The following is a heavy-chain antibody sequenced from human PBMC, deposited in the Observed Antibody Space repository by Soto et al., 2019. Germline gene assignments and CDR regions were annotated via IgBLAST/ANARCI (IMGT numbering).Heavy chain of an antibody. V-gene: IGHV4-34*01. CDR1: GGSFSGYY. D-gene: IGHD2-15*01. Sequence: SETLSLTCAVYGGSFSGYYWSWIRQPPGKGLEWIGEINHSGSTNYNPSLKSRVTISVDTSKNQFSLKLSSVTAADTAVYYCAREGYCSGGSCYSRTLDYWGQGTLVTV. J-gene: IGHJ4*02. CDR2: INHSGST. CDR3: AREGYCSGGSCYSRTLDY.